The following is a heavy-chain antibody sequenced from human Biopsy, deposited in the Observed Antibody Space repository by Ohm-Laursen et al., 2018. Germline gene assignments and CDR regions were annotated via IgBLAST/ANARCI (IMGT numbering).Heavy chain of an antibody. Sequence: ATVKISCKASGYTFTSYDITWVRQASGQGPEWIGWLNPVSGNSNFGQKFRGRVTLTMNTSIGTAYMELSGLRSEDTAVYYCARGSPRRVSIFEASIYWFDTWGQGTLVTVSS. CDR1: GYTFTSYD. CDR3: ARGSPRRVSIFEASIYWFDT. CDR2: LNPVSGNS. V-gene: IGHV1-8*01. J-gene: IGHJ5*02. D-gene: IGHD6-6*01.